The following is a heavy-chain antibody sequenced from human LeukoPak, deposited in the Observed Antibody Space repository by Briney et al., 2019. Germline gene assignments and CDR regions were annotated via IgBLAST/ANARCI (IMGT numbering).Heavy chain of an antibody. J-gene: IGHJ6*04. CDR2: ISYDGSNK. CDR3: ARGGGVPAASYFYAMDV. V-gene: IGHV3-30*04. Sequence: GGSLRLSCAASGFTFSSYAMHWVRQAPGKGLEWEAVISYDGSNKHYADSVKGRFTISRDDSKSTLYLQMNSLRPEGTAVYYCARGGGVPAASYFYAMDVWGKGTTVTVSS. D-gene: IGHD2-2*01. CDR1: GFTFSSYA.